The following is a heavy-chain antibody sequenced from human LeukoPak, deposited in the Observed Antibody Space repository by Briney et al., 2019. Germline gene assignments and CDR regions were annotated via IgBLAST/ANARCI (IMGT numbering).Heavy chain of an antibody. CDR1: GYTFTSYD. J-gene: IGHJ3*02. CDR3: ARGPITMVRGVIIYDAFDI. Sequence: ASVKVSCKASGYTFTSYDINWVLQATGQGLEWMGWMNPNSGNTGYAQKFQGRVTITRNTSISTAYMELSSLRSEDTAVYYCARGPITMVRGVIIYDAFDIWGQGTMVTVSS. CDR2: MNPNSGNT. V-gene: IGHV1-8*03. D-gene: IGHD3-10*01.